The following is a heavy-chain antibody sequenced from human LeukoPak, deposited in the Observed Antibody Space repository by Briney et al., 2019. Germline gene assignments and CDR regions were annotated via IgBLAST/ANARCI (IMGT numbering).Heavy chain of an antibody. D-gene: IGHD3-22*01. J-gene: IGHJ4*02. CDR2: ISAYNGNT. V-gene: IGHV1-18*01. CDR3: ARYRPMIVAVTEFDY. CDR1: GYTFTSYG. Sequence: ASVKVSCKASGYTFTSYGISWVRQAPGQGLEWMGWISAYNGNTNYAQKLQGRVTMTTDTSTSTAYMELRSLRSDDTAVYYCARYRPMIVAVTEFDYWGQGTLVTVSS.